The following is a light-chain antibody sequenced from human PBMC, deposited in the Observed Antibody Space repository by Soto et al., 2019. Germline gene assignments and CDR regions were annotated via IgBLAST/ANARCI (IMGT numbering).Light chain of an antibody. J-gene: IGKJ1*01. CDR2: GAS. CDR3: QQYGDMWT. V-gene: IGKV3-20*01. CDR1: QSVRSSY. Sequence: EIVSMQSPGTLSLSPGERATLNCRASQSVRSSYLAWYQQQPGQAPRLLIHGASRRATGIPDRFSGSGSGTDFTLTINRLEPEDFAVYFCQQYGDMWTFGQGTKVDIK.